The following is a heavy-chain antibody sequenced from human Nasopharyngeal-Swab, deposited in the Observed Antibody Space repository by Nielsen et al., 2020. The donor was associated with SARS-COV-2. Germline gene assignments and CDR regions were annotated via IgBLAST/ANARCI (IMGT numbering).Heavy chain of an antibody. J-gene: IGHJ6*02. CDR3: ARDFLYGSGSYYLYYYYGMDV. CDR1: GFTFSSYG. Sequence: GGSLRLSCAASGFTFSSYGMHWVRQAPGKGLEWVAVISYDGSNKYYADSVKGRFTISRDNSKNTLYLQMNSLRAEDTAVYYCARDFLYGSGSYYLYYYYGMDVWGQGTMVTVSS. D-gene: IGHD3-10*01. CDR2: ISYDGSNK. V-gene: IGHV3-30*03.